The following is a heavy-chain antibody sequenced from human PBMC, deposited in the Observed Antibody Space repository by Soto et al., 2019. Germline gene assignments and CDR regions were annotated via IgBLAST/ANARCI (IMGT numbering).Heavy chain of an antibody. V-gene: IGHV1-18*01. D-gene: IGHD4-17*01. CDR3: ARSYDYGDYCDY. CDR1: GYTFTSYG. Sequence: ASVKVSCKASGYTFTSYGISWVRQAPGQGLEWMGWISAYNGNTSYAQKLQGRVTMTTDTSTSTAYTELKSLRSDDTAVYYCARSYDYGDYCDYWGQGTLVTVSS. J-gene: IGHJ4*02. CDR2: ISAYNGNT.